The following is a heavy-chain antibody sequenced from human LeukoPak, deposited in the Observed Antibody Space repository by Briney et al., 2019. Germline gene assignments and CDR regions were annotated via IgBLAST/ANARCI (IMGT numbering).Heavy chain of an antibody. CDR3: ARQIVGATNRFDP. CDR2: IYYSGST. CDR1: GGSISSYY. J-gene: IGHJ5*02. D-gene: IGHD1-26*01. V-gene: IGHV4-59*08. Sequence: SETLSLTCTVPGGSISSYYWSWIRQPPGKGLEWIGYIYYSGSTNYNPSLKSRVTISVDTSKNQFSLKLSSVTAADTAVYYCARQIVGATNRFDPWGQGTLVTVSS.